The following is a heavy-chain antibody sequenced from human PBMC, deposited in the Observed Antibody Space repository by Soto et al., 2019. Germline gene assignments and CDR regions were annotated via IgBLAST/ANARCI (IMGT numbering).Heavy chain of an antibody. J-gene: IGHJ6*02. Sequence: QVQLQESGPGLVKPSETLSLTCTVSGGSVSSGSYYWSWIRQPPGKGLEWIGYIYYSGSTNYNPSLTSRVTISVDTSKNHFSLKLSSVTSADTAVYYCASVTRTCISTSCYRYYYGMDVWGQGTTVTFSS. CDR3: ASVTRTCISTSCYRYYYGMDV. CDR2: IYYSGST. CDR1: GGSVSSGSYY. D-gene: IGHD2-2*02. V-gene: IGHV4-61*01.